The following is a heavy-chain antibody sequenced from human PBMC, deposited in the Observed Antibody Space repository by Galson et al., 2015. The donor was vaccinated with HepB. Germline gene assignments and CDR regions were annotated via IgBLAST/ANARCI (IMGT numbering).Heavy chain of an antibody. J-gene: IGHJ5*02. V-gene: IGHV1-46*01. CDR2: INPSGGST. CDR3: ARDLDCGGDCYPFDP. CDR1: GGTFSSYT. D-gene: IGHD2-21*01. Sequence: SVKVSCKASGGTFSSYTISWVRQAPGQGLEWMGIINPSGGSTSYAQKFQGRVTMTRDTSTSTVYMELSSLRSEDTAVYYCARDLDCGGDCYPFDPWGQGTLVTVSS.